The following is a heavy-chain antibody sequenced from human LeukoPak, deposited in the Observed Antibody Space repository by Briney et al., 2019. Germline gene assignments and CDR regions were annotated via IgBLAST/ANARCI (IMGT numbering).Heavy chain of an antibody. V-gene: IGHV1-8*01. CDR1: GYTFTNYD. CDR3: ARGTVVRGVIYS. CDR2: MNPNSGNT. Sequence: ASVKVSCKASGYTFTNYDTNWVRQATGQGLEWMGWMNPNSGNTGYAQKFQGRVTMTRNTSISTAYMELSSLRSEDTAVYFCARGTVVRGVIYSWGQGTLVTVSS. D-gene: IGHD3-10*01. J-gene: IGHJ4*02.